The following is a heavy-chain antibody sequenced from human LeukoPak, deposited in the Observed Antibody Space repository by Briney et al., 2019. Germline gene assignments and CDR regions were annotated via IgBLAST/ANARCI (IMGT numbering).Heavy chain of an antibody. CDR3: ARVSYSSGWYEFDY. Sequence: SQALSLTCTVSGGSISSYYWSWIRQSPGKGLEWIGYISYSGSTYYNPSLKSRVTISVDPSKNQFSLKLSFVTAADTAVYYCARVSYSSGWYEFDYWGQGTLVTVSS. CDR2: ISYSGST. CDR1: GGSISSYY. V-gene: IGHV4-59*01. J-gene: IGHJ4*02. D-gene: IGHD6-19*01.